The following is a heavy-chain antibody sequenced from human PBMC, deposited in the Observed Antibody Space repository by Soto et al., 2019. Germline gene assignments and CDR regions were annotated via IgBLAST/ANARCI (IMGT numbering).Heavy chain of an antibody. Sequence: ASVKVSCKTSGYTFTGYYMHWVRRAPGQGLEWMGWINPNSGGTNYAQKFQGWVTMTRDTSISTAYMELSRLRSDDTAVYYCARDGGSELTFSFDIWGQGTMVTVSS. CDR3: ARDGGSELTFSFDI. CDR2: INPNSGGT. J-gene: IGHJ3*02. CDR1: GYTFTGYY. D-gene: IGHD1-26*01. V-gene: IGHV1-2*04.